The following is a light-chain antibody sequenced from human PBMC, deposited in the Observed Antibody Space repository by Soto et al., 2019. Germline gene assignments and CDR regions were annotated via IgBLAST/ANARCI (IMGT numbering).Light chain of an antibody. CDR3: QQYEYYWT. Sequence: EIVFTQSPGTLSLSPGERATLSCRASQSVSSSYLAWYQQKPGQAPRLLIYGASSRATGIPDRFSGSGSGTDFTLTISRLEPDDCATYYCQQYEYYWTFGQGTKVDVK. CDR1: QSVSSSY. J-gene: IGKJ1*01. V-gene: IGKV3-20*01. CDR2: GAS.